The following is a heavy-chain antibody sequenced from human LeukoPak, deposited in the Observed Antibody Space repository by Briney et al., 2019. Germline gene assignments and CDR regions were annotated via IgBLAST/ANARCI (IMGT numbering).Heavy chain of an antibody. J-gene: IGHJ5*02. Sequence: ASVKVSCKASGHTFTTYGVSWVRQAPGQGLKWVGWSNPYNGNTKSAQKVQGRVTMTTDTSTSTAYMELRSLRSDDTAVHYCARELYGRFDPWGQGTLVTVSS. CDR1: GHTFTTYG. D-gene: IGHD3-10*01. CDR3: ARELYGRFDP. CDR2: SNPYNGNT. V-gene: IGHV1-18*01.